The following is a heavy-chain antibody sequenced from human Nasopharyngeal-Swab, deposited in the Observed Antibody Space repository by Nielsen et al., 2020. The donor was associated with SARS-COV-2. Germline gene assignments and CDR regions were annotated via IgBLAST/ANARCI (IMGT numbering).Heavy chain of an antibody. CDR3: ARGTVYYYDSSGYYYYYYYGMDV. CDR2: INHSGST. D-gene: IGHD3-22*01. Sequence: WIRQPPGKGLEWIGEINHSGSTNYHPSLKSRVTISVDTSKNQFSLKLSSVTAADTAVYYCARGTVYYYDSSGYYYYYYYGMDVWGQGTTVTVSS. V-gene: IGHV4-34*01. J-gene: IGHJ6*02.